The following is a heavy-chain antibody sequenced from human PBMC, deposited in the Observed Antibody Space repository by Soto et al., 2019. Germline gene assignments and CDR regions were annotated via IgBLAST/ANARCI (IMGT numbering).Heavy chain of an antibody. CDR2: IGVGGGDR. D-gene: IGHD3-10*01. CDR1: GFTFSSYA. V-gene: IGHV3-23*01. CDR3: ARVRFGELV. J-gene: IGHJ4*02. Sequence: EVQLLESGGGLVQPGGSLRLSCAASGFTFSSYAMSWVRQAPGKGLAWVSIIGVGGGDRYYPESVKGRFTISRDNSRDTLYLEMNSLRDEDTAVYYCARVRFGELVWGQGPLVTVS.